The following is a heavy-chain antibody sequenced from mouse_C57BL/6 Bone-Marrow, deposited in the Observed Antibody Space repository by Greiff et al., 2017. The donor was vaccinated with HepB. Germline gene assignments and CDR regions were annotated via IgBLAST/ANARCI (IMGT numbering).Heavy chain of an antibody. J-gene: IGHJ4*01. CDR3: ARCGPYDYDEDYAMDY. V-gene: IGHV1-72*01. D-gene: IGHD2-4*01. Sequence: VQLQQPGAELVKPGASVKLSCKASGYTFTSYWMHWVKQRPGRGLEWIGRIDPNSGGTKYNEKFKSKATLTVDKPSSTAYLQLSSLTSEDSAVYYCARCGPYDYDEDYAMDYWGQGTSVTVSS. CDR2: IDPNSGGT. CDR1: GYTFTSYW.